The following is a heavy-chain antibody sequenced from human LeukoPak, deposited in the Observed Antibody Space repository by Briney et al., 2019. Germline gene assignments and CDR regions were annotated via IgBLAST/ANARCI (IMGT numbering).Heavy chain of an antibody. CDR3: AKDRANSYAFDY. CDR1: GFTFSSYS. Sequence: PGGSLRLSCAASGFTFSSYSMNWVRQAPGKGLEWVSSISSSSSYIYYADSVKGRFTISRDNAKNSLYLQMNSLRTEDTAFYYCAKDRANSYAFDYWGQGTLVTVS. CDR2: ISSSSSYI. D-gene: IGHD5-18*01. J-gene: IGHJ4*02. V-gene: IGHV3-21*04.